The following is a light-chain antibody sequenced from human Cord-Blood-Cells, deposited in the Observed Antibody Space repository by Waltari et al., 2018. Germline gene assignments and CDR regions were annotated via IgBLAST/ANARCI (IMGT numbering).Light chain of an antibody. J-gene: IGLJ1*01. CDR2: EVS. V-gene: IGLV2-8*01. Sequence: QSALTQPPSASGSPGQSATISCTGTSSDVGGYNHVSWYQKHPGKAPKLMIYEVSNRPSGVPDRFSGSKSGNTASLTVSGLQAEDEAEYYCSSYAGSNNYVFGTGTKVTVL. CDR1: SSDVGGYNH. CDR3: SSYAGSNNYV.